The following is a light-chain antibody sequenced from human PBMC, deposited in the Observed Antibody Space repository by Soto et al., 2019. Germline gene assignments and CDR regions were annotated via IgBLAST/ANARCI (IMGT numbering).Light chain of an antibody. J-gene: IGKJ1*01. V-gene: IGKV3-15*01. CDR1: QSVSST. CDR2: GAS. Sequence: EIVMTQSPATLSVSPGERATLSCRASQSVSSTLAWYQQKPGQAPRLLIYGASTRATDIPARFSGSGSGTEFTLTISSLQYEDFAVYYCQQYYNWPRTFGQGTKVEIK. CDR3: QQYYNWPRT.